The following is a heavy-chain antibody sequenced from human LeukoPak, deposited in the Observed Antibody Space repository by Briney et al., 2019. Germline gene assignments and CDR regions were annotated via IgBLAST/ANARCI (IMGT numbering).Heavy chain of an antibody. D-gene: IGHD5-18*01. CDR2: IFPMFGTI. CDR1: GGTFSNYA. J-gene: IGHJ6*02. CDR3: ARDRVLGGVVGYKYGAKYYGLDV. V-gene: IGHV1-69*13. Sequence: GASVKVSCKASGGTFSNYAVSWVRQAPGQGLEWMGGIFPMFGTINYAQTFLGRVTITADESTSTAYMELSSLRSEDTAVYYCARDRVLGGVVGYKYGAKYYGLDVWGQGTTVTVSS.